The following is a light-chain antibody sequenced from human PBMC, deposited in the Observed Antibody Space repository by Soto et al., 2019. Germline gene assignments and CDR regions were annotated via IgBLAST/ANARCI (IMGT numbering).Light chain of an antibody. J-gene: IGKJ1*01. V-gene: IGKV3-15*01. CDR2: GAS. CDR1: QSISTN. Sequence: EIVMAQSPATLSVSPGERATLSCRASQSISTNVAWYQQKPGQAPRLLIYGASTRATGIPARFSGSGSGTEFTLTIGSLLSEDFAVYYYQQYDNWPPWTFGQGTKVDIK. CDR3: QQYDNWPPWT.